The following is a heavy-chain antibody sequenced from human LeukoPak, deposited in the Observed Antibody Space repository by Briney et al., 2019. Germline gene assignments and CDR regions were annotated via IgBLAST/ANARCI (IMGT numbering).Heavy chain of an antibody. V-gene: IGHV3-74*01. Sequence: PGGSLRLSCAASGFTFSSDWMHWVRQAPVNGLVWVSRINSDGSSTSYADSVKGRFTISRDNAMNTLYLQMNSQRAEDTAVYYCAREDSSNYVPDYWGPGTLVTVSS. D-gene: IGHD4-11*01. J-gene: IGHJ4*02. CDR3: AREDSSNYVPDY. CDR1: GFTFSSDW. CDR2: INSDGSST.